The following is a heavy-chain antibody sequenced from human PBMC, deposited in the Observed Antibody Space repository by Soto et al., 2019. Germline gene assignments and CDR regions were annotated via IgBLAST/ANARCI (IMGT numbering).Heavy chain of an antibody. D-gene: IGHD3-3*02. CDR1: GGSISSGGYY. CDR3: ARDGQYYHFFFCYHDEGPYVMYF. J-gene: IGHJ6*02. V-gene: IGHV4-31*03. CDR2: IYYSGST. Sequence: PSITSTVYGGSISSGGYYCSWIRQHPGKGLEWIGYIYYSGSTYYNPSLKSRVTISVDTSKNQFSLKLNSVTAADTAVYYCARDGQYYHFFFCYHDEGPYVMYFRCQRSTVPVS.